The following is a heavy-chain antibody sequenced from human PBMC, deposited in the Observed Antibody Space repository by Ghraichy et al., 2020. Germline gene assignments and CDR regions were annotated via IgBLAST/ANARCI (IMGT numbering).Heavy chain of an antibody. CDR1: GFTFSNYV. CDR2: ISSSGTTT. J-gene: IGHJ4*02. V-gene: IGHV3-23*01. Sequence: GGSLRLSCAASGFTFSNYVMTWVRQAPGKGLEWVSGISSSGTTTYYADSVKGRFTISRDNSKNTLYLQVNSLRADDTAVYYCARDGRETGLVSRPHYLDSWGQGTLVTVSS. D-gene: IGHD5-18*01. CDR3: ARDGRETGLVSRPHYLDS.